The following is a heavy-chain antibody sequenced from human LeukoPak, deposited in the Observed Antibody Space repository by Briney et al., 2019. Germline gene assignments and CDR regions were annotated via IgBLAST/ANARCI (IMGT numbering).Heavy chain of an antibody. J-gene: IGHJ4*02. CDR3: AKDKSWKLGYFDY. D-gene: IGHD7-27*01. V-gene: IGHV3-30*18. Sequence: GGSLRLSCAASGFTFSDYGIHWVRQAPGKGLEWVALISYDGSKKYYPDSVKGRFTISRDNSRSTLYLQMNSLRAEDTAVYYCAKDKSWKLGYFDYWGQGALVTVSP. CDR1: GFTFSDYG. CDR2: ISYDGSKK.